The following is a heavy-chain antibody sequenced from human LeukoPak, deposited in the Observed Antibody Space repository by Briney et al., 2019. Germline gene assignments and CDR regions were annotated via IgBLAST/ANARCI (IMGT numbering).Heavy chain of an antibody. CDR1: GGSIRSYY. CDR3: ARGDSSGFARPFDY. D-gene: IGHD3-22*01. V-gene: IGHV4-4*07. Sequence: SETLSLTCTVSGGSIRSYYWGWIRQPAGKGLEWIGRIYSSGSTNYNPSLKSRVTMSIGTSKNQFSLKVRSVTAADTAMYYCARGDSSGFARPFDYXXQGTLVTVSS. J-gene: IGHJ4*02. CDR2: IYSSGST.